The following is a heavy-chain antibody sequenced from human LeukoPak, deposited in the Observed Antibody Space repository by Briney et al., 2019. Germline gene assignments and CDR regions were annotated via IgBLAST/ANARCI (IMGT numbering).Heavy chain of an antibody. Sequence: GGSLRLSCAASGFTFSTYTMNWVRQAPGKGLEWVSSITSSSSYIYYADSVKGRFTISRDNAKNSLYLQMNSLRAEDTAVFYCARDGPRVAVFDHWGQGTLVTVSS. D-gene: IGHD6-19*01. CDR1: GFTFSTYT. J-gene: IGHJ4*02. V-gene: IGHV3-21*01. CDR2: ITSSSSYI. CDR3: ARDGPRVAVFDH.